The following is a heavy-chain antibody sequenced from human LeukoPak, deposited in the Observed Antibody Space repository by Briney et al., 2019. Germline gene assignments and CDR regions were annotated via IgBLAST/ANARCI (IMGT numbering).Heavy chain of an antibody. CDR3: ARGRQKNCGGDCYYYYFDY. J-gene: IGHJ4*02. D-gene: IGHD2-21*02. CDR2: IGTAGDT. V-gene: IGHV3-13*01. Sequence: GGSLRLSCAASGFTFSSYDMHWVRQATGKGLEWVSAIGTAGDTYYPGSVKGRFTVSRENAKNSLYLQMNSLRAGDTAVYYCARGRQKNCGGDCYYYYFDYWGQGTLVTVSS. CDR1: GFTFSSYD.